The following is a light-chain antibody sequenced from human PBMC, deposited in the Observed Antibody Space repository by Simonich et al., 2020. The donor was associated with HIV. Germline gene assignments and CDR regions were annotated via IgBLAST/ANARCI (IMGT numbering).Light chain of an antibody. J-gene: IGLJ3*02. CDR2: HDS. CDR3: QAWDSSTAV. V-gene: IGLV3-1*01. Sequence: SYELTQPPSVSVSPGQTASITCSGDKLGDKYACWYQQKPGQSPVLVTYHDSKRPSGIPRRFAGSNSGNTATLTISGTQAMDEADYYCQAWDSSTAVFGGGTKLTVL. CDR1: KLGDKY.